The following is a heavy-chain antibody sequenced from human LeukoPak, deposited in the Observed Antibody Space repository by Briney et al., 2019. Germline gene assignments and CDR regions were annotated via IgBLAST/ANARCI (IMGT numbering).Heavy chain of an antibody. D-gene: IGHD6-13*01. CDR3: AKVDSGSWYYWYFDL. V-gene: IGHV3-23*01. Sequence: GGSLRLSCAASGFTFSSYAMSWVRQAPGKGLEWVSAISGSGGSTYYADSVKGRFTISRDNSKNTLYLQMNGLRAEDTAVYYCAKVDSGSWYYWYFDLWGRGTLVTVSS. CDR1: GFTFSSYA. CDR2: ISGSGGST. J-gene: IGHJ2*01.